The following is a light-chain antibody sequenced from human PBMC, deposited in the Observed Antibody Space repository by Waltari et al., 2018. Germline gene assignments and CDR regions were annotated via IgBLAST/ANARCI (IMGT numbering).Light chain of an antibody. CDR3: SSYTSSSTSVV. CDR2: DVS. J-gene: IGLJ2*01. CDR1: SSDVGGYNN. V-gene: IGLV2-14*01. Sequence: QSALTQPASVSGSPGQSITISCTGTSSDVGGYNNVSWYQQHPGKAPKLMIYDVSKRPSGVSNRFSGSKSGNTASLTISGLQAEDEADYYCSSYTSSSTSVVFGGGTKLTVL.